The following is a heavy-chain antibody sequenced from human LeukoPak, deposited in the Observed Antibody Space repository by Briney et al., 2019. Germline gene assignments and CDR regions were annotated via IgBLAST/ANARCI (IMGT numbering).Heavy chain of an antibody. V-gene: IGHV3-23*01. D-gene: IGHD5-24*01. CDR3: AKSLNGYTGMVDY. CDR1: GFTFTSYA. CDR2: ISGSGGST. J-gene: IGHJ4*02. Sequence: GGSLRLSCAASGFTFTSYAMSWVRQAPGKGLEWVSGISGSGGSTYYADSVKGRFTISRDNSKNTLYLQMNSLRAEDTAFYYCAKSLNGYTGMVDYWGQGTLVTVSS.